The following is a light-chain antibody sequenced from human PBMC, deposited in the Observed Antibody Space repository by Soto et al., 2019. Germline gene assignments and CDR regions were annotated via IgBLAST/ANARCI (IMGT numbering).Light chain of an antibody. CDR3: QQYSRSPRT. CDR1: QSVTSNY. V-gene: IGKV3-20*01. J-gene: IGKJ1*01. CDR2: GAS. Sequence: EMVLTQSTGSVSFAGGGRATLSCRASQSVTSNYLAWYQQKPGQAPRLLIYGASNRATGIPDRFSGSGSETDFTLTISRLEPEDFAVYYCQQYSRSPRTFAQGSMVDIK.